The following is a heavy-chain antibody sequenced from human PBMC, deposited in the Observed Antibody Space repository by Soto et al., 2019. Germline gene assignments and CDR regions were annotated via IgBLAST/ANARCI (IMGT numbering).Heavy chain of an antibody. D-gene: IGHD2-2*01. CDR2: ISAYNGNT. CDR3: ARDLSSYQLLHRVFVY. V-gene: IGHV1-18*01. CDR1: GYTFTSYG. J-gene: IGHJ4*02. Sequence: QVQLVQSGAEVKKPGASVKVSCKASGYTFTSYGISWVRQAPGQGLEWMGWISAYNGNTNHAQKLQGRVTMTTDTSTSTAYMELRSLRSDDTAVYYCARDLSSYQLLHRVFVYWGQGTLVTASS.